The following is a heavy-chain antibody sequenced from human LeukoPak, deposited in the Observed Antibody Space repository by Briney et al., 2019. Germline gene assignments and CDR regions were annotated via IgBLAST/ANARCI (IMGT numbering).Heavy chain of an antibody. V-gene: IGHV4-59*01. D-gene: IGHD3-9*01. CDR1: GGSISSYY. CDR2: IYYSGST. Sequence: SETLSLTCTVSGGSISSYYWSWIRQPPGKGLEWIGYIYYSGSTNYNPSLKSRVTISVDTSKNQFSLKLSSVTAADTAVYDCARMTGILDYWGQGTLVTVSS. CDR3: ARMTGILDY. J-gene: IGHJ4*02.